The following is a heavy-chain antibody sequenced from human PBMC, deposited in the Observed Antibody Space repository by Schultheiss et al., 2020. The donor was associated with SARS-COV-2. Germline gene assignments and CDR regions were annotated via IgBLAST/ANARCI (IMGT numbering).Heavy chain of an antibody. V-gene: IGHV3-7*01. Sequence: GGSLRLSCAASGFTFSNAWMSWVRQAPGKGLEWVANIKQDGSEKYYVDSVKGRFTISRDNAKNSLYLQMNSLRAEDTAVYYCARDGALSAAADYWGQGTLVTVSS. CDR3: ARDGALSAAADY. J-gene: IGHJ4*02. CDR1: GFTFSNAW. D-gene: IGHD6-13*01. CDR2: IKQDGSEK.